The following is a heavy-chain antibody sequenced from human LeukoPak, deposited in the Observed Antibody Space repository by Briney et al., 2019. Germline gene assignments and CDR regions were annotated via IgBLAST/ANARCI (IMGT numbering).Heavy chain of an antibody. Sequence: ASVKVSCKASGYTFTSYDINWVRQATGQGLEWMGWMNPNSGNTGYAQKFQGRVTMTRNTSISTAYVELSSLRSEDTAVYYCARGSENYYYYGMDVWGQGTTVTVSS. J-gene: IGHJ6*02. D-gene: IGHD1-26*01. CDR1: GYTFTSYD. CDR3: ARGSENYYYYGMDV. CDR2: MNPNSGNT. V-gene: IGHV1-8*01.